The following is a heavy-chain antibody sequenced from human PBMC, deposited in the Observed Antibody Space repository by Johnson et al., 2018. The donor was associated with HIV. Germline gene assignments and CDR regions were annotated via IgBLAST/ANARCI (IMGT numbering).Heavy chain of an antibody. CDR3: ARDLGGHAFDI. D-gene: IGHD3-16*01. Sequence: QVQLVESGGGVVQPGRSLRLSCAASGFTFSSYGMHWVRQAPGKGLEWVAVISYDGSNKYYADSVKGRFTISRDNSKNTLYLQMGSLRAEDMAVYYCARDLGGHAFDIWGQGTMVTVSS. CDR2: ISYDGSNK. J-gene: IGHJ3*02. CDR1: GFTFSSYG. V-gene: IGHV3-30*03.